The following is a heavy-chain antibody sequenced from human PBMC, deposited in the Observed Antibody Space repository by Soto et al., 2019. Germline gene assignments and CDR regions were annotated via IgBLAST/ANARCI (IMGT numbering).Heavy chain of an antibody. CDR1: GFTFSSYT. D-gene: IGHD2-21*02. Sequence: QVQLVESGGGVVQPGRSLRLSCAASGFTFSSYTMHWVRQAPGKGLEWVALIYYDGSQKYYADSVKGRFTISRDNSKKMMNLDMNSLRTEDTAVYYCTRGGGNQLGDCYDNWGRGTLVTVSS. V-gene: IGHV3-30*04. CDR3: TRGGGNQLGDCYDN. CDR2: IYYDGSQK. J-gene: IGHJ4*02.